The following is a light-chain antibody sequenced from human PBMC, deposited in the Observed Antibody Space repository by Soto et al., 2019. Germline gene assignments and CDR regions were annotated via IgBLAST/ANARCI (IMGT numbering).Light chain of an antibody. CDR3: ISYTSSSLYV. Sequence: QSVLTQPASVSGSPGQSITISCTGTSRDDGGYNYVSWYQQHPGKAPELMIHDVSNRPSGVSNRFSGSKSGNTASLTISGLQAEDEAEYYCISYTSSSLYVFGTGTKVTVL. V-gene: IGLV2-14*01. CDR2: DVS. CDR1: SRDDGGYNY. J-gene: IGLJ1*01.